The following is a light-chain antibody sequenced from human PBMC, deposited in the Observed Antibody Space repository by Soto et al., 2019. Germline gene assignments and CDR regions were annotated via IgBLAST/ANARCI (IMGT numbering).Light chain of an antibody. J-gene: IGKJ3*01. CDR2: GAS. CDR3: QQYGSSVFT. Sequence: EVVLTQSPGTLSLSPGDRATLSCRASQSVSSLYVAWYQQKPGQPPRLLIYGASTRATVIPDRFSGSGSVTDFTLTISSLEPEDFAVYYCQQYGSSVFTFGPGTKVDIK. CDR1: QSVSSLY. V-gene: IGKV3-20*01.